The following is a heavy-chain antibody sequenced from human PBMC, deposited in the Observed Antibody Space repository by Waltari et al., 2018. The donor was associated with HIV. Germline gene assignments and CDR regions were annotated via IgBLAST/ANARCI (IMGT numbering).Heavy chain of an antibody. Sequence: EVQLVESGGALVQPGGSLRLSCAASGFTFSSYTLNWVRQAPGKGLEWVSYISSSSSTIYYADSVKGRFTISRDNAKNSLYLQMNSLRAEDTAVYYCARDDYGMDVWGQGTTVTVSS. CDR1: GFTFSSYT. J-gene: IGHJ6*02. CDR2: ISSSSSTI. CDR3: ARDDYGMDV. V-gene: IGHV3-48*04.